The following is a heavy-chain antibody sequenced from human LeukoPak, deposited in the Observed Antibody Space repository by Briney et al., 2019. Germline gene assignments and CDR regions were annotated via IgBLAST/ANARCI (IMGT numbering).Heavy chain of an antibody. J-gene: IGHJ4*02. V-gene: IGHV3-23*01. Sequence: GGSLRLSCAASGFTFSSYAMSWVRQAPGKGLEWVSAISGSGGSTYYADSVKGRFTISRDNSKNTLYLQMNSLRAEDTAVYYCAKVEGWGYCSSTSCYGEFDYWGQGTLVTVSS. CDR2: ISGSGGST. CDR3: AKVEGWGYCSSTSCYGEFDY. D-gene: IGHD2-2*01. CDR1: GFTFSSYA.